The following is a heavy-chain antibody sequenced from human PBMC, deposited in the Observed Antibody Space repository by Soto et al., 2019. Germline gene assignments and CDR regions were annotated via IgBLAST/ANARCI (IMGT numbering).Heavy chain of an antibody. Sequence: GESLKISCAASGFTFSSYAMSWVRQAPGKGLEWVSAISGSGGSTYYADSVKGRFTISRDNSKNTLYLQMNSLRAEDTAVYYCARTVTGYYYYYYMDVWGKGTTVTVSS. CDR1: GFTFSSYA. D-gene: IGHD4-4*01. CDR2: ISGSGGST. CDR3: ARTVTGYYYYYYMDV. J-gene: IGHJ6*03. V-gene: IGHV3-23*01.